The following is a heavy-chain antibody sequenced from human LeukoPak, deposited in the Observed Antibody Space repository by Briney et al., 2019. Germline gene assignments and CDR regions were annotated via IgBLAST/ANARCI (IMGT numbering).Heavy chain of an antibody. Sequence: ASVKVSCKASGYTFTGYYIHWVRQAPGQGLEWMGWINPNSGGTNYAQKFQGRVTMTRDTSINTAFMELSRLRSDDTAIYYCARGRGTTMVRGVITNYFDLWGRGSLVTVSS. CDR3: ARGRGTTMVRGVITNYFDL. V-gene: IGHV1-2*02. D-gene: IGHD3-10*01. J-gene: IGHJ2*01. CDR1: GYTFTGYY. CDR2: INPNSGGT.